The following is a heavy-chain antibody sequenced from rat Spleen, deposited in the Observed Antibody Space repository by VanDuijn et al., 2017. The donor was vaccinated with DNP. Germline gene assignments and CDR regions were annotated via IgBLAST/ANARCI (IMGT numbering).Heavy chain of an antibody. V-gene: IGHV5S11*01. J-gene: IGHJ2*01. CDR2: ISPSGGST. CDR1: GFTFSNYD. CDR3: ARRSYFFDS. Sequence: EVQLVESGGGLVQPGRSLKLSCAASGFTFSNYDMAWVRQAPTKGLEWVASISPSGGSTYYRDSVKGRFTISRDNTKNTLYLQMASLTSEETATYYCARRSYFFDSWGQGVMVTVSS.